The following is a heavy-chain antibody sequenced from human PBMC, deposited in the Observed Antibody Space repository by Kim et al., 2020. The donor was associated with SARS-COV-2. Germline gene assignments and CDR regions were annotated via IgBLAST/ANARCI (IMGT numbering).Heavy chain of an antibody. Sequence: YAYSVKGRFTISRDNSKNTLYLQMSSLRAEDTAVYYCVKDGSRGNLAFDIWGQGTMVTVSS. D-gene: IGHD3-16*01. J-gene: IGHJ3*02. CDR3: VKDGSRGNLAFDI. V-gene: IGHV3-64D*09.